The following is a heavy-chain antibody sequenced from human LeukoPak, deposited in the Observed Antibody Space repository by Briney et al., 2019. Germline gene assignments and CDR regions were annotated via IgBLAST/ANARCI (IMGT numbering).Heavy chain of an antibody. V-gene: IGHV3-23*01. Sequence: GGSLRLSCAVSGFTFRIYIMRWVRLSPGKGREWGSSICGGGDVTYYADSVKGRFRTTRDHSQSTLYLQMASLRVDDTGVYYCANWGGTETIGTIWYGPLDHWGQGTQVTVSS. D-gene: IGHD6-13*01. CDR1: GFTFRIYI. CDR3: ANWGGTETIGTIWYGPLDH. CDR2: ICGGGDVT. J-gene: IGHJ4*02.